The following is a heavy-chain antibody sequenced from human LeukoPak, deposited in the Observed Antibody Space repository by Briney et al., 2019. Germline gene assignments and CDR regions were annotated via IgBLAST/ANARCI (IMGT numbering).Heavy chain of an antibody. CDR2: IYSGGST. J-gene: IGHJ4*02. D-gene: IGHD5-12*01. V-gene: IGHV3-53*01. CDR3: ARDGYSGYHWLN. Sequence: GGSLRLSCAASGFTVSTNYMSWVRQAPGKGLEWVSVIYSGGSTYYAGSVKGRFTISRDSSENTLHLQMNNLRAENTAVYYCARDGYSGYHWLNWGQGTLVTVPS. CDR1: GFTVSTNY.